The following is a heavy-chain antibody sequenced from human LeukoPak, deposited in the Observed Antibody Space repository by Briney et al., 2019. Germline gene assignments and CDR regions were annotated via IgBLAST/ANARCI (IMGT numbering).Heavy chain of an antibody. D-gene: IGHD5-18*01. CDR2: IYSGGST. J-gene: IGHJ3*01. V-gene: IGHV3-53*01. CDR1: GFTVSSNY. CDR3: AKDPPGYSYGAVDAFDA. Sequence: GGSLRLSCAASGFTVSSNYMSWVRQAPGKGLEWVSVIYSGGSTYYADSVKGRFTISRDNSKSTLYLQMNSLRAEDTAIYYCAKDPPGYSYGAVDAFDAWGQGTLVTVSS.